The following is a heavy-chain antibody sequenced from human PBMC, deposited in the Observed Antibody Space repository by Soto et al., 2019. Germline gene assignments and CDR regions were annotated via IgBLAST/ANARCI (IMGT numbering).Heavy chain of an antibody. Sequence: SETLSLTCTVSGGSISSSSYYWGWIRQPPGKGLEWIGSIYYSGSTYYNPSLKSRVTISVDTSKNQFSLKLSSVAAADTAVYYCASHVLLWVRFDAWGRGTLVAVSS. CDR1: GGSISSSSYY. J-gene: IGHJ5*02. CDR3: ASHVLLWVRFDA. V-gene: IGHV4-39*01. CDR2: IYYSGST. D-gene: IGHD3-10*01.